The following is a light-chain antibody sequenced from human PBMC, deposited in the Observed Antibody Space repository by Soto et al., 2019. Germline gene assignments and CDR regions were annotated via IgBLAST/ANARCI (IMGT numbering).Light chain of an antibody. J-gene: IGKJ4*01. CDR2: DSS. Sequence: EIVLTQSPGTLSLSPGERATLSCRASQSISSYVAWYQQKPGQAPRVLIYDSSSMATGVPDRFSGSGSGTDFTLTISRLEPEDFAVYYCQQYVDSPETFGGGTKVEIK. CDR1: QSISSY. CDR3: QQYVDSPET. V-gene: IGKV3-20*01.